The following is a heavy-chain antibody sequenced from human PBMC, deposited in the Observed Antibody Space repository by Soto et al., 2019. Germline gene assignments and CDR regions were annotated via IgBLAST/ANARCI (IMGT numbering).Heavy chain of an antibody. D-gene: IGHD2-2*01. J-gene: IGHJ3*02. V-gene: IGHV1-46*01. Sequence: GASVKVSCKASGYTFTSYYMHWVRQAPGQGLEWMGIINPSGGSTSYAQKFQGRVTMTRDTSTSTAYMELRSLRSEDTAVYYCARSYCSSTSCYLFDIWGQGTMVTVSS. CDR2: INPSGGST. CDR1: GYTFTSYY. CDR3: ARSYCSSTSCYLFDI.